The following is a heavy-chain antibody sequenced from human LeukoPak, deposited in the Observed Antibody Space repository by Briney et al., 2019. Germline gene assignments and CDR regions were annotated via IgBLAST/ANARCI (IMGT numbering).Heavy chain of an antibody. CDR2: ISASGGST. V-gene: IGHV3-23*01. CDR1: GFTFSSYW. D-gene: IGHD2-21*02. CDR3: ARDDSHGYGMDV. Sequence: GGSLRLSCAASGFTFSSYWMSWVRQAPGKGLEWVSGISASGGSTYYADSVKGRFTISRDNSKNTLYLQMNSLRAEDTAVYYCARDDSHGYGMDVWGQGTTVTVSS. J-gene: IGHJ6*02.